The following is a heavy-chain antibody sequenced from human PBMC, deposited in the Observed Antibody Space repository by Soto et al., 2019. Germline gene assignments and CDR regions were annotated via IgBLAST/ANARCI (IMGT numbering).Heavy chain of an antibody. CDR2: INLNSGDT. V-gene: IGHV1-8*01. CDR3: ARGRGWRDY. D-gene: IGHD6-19*01. J-gene: IGHJ4*02. CDR1: GYTFTSYD. Sequence: QVQLVQSGSEVKKPGASMKVSCKASGYTFTSYDINWVRQAAGQGLEWMGWINLNSGDTDSAQKFQGRLTMTRDTSISTAYMELSSLTSEDTAVYYCARGRGWRDYWGQGTLVTVSS.